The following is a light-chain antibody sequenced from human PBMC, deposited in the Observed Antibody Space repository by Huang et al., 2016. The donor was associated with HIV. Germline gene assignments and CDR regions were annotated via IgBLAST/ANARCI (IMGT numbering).Light chain of an antibody. CDR1: QGISTY. V-gene: IGKV1-9*01. CDR2: AAS. J-gene: IGKJ2*01. CDR3: QQLESYPQT. Sequence: IQLTQSPSPLSASVAERVTITCRARQGISTYLAWYQQKPGNAPKLLIYAASTLPSGVPSRFSGSRSGTDFTLTISSLQPEDFATYYCQQLESYPQTFGQGTKLEIK.